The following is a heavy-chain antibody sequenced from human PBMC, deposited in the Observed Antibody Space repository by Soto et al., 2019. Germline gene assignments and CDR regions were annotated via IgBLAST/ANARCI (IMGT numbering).Heavy chain of an antibody. D-gene: IGHD3-10*01. V-gene: IGHV3-21*01. CDR2: ISSSSSYI. Sequence: GESLKISCAASGFTFSSYSMNWVRQAPGKGLEWVSSISSSSSYIYYADSVKGRFTISRDNAKNSLYLQMNSLRAEDTAVYYCARGPLWFGAVDYWGQGTLVTVSS. CDR1: GFTFSSYS. CDR3: ARGPLWFGAVDY. J-gene: IGHJ4*02.